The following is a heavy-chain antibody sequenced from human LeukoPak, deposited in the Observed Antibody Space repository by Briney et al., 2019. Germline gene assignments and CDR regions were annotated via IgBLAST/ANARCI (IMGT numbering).Heavy chain of an antibody. J-gene: IGHJ3*02. Sequence: ASVKVSCKVSGESITELGMHWVRQSPGQGLEWLGGLVPENYQTIYAQDLQGRVTMTEDTSTDTAYMELSSLRSEDTAIYYCALASDYYDSSGYYLEIWGQGTLVTVSA. CDR2: LVPENYQT. CDR3: ALASDYYDSSGYYLEI. CDR1: GESITELG. V-gene: IGHV1-24*01. D-gene: IGHD3-22*01.